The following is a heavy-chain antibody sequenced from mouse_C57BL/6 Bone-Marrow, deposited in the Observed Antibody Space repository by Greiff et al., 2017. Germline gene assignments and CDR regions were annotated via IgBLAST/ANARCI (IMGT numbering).Heavy chain of an antibody. J-gene: IGHJ3*01. V-gene: IGHV1-55*01. CDR2: IYPGSGST. CDR1: GYTFTSYW. D-gene: IGHD2-3*01. Sequence: QVQLQQSGAELVKPGASVKLSCKASGYTFTSYWITWVKQRPGQGLEWIGDIYPGSGSTNYNEKFKNKATLTVDTSSSTAYMQLSSLTSEDSAVYYCARRDGYWAYWGQGTLVTVSA. CDR3: ARRDGYWAY.